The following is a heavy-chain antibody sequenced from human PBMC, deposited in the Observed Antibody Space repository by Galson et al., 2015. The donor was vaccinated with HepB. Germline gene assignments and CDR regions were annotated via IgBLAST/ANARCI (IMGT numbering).Heavy chain of an antibody. CDR1: GFTFSSYA. CDR2: ISDDGSNK. J-gene: IGHJ6*02. V-gene: IGHV3-30*04. Sequence: SLRLSCAASGFTFSSYAMHWVRQAPGKGLEWVAVISDDGSNKYYADSVKGRFTISRDNSKNTLYLQMNSLRAEDTAVYYCARDLYGIAAAGNGMDVWGQGTTVTVSS. CDR3: ARDLYGIAAAGNGMDV. D-gene: IGHD6-13*01.